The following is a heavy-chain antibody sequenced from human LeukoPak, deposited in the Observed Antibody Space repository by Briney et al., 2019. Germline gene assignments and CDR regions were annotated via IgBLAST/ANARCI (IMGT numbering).Heavy chain of an antibody. J-gene: IGHJ3*02. D-gene: IGHD2-15*01. CDR2: IDPSDSYT. CDR3: ARPPLGYCSGGSCYHDAFEI. CDR1: GYSFTSYW. V-gene: IGHV5-10-1*01. Sequence: GESLRISCKGSGYSFTSYWISWVRQMPGKGLEWMGRIDPSDSYTNYSPSFQGHVTISADKSISTAYLQWSSLKASDTAMYYCARPPLGYCSGGSCYHDAFEIWGQGTMVTVSS.